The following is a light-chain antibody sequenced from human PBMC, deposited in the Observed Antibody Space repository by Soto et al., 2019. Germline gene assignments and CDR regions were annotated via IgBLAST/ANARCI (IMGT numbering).Light chain of an antibody. CDR2: AAS. CDR3: QRYYNAPFT. V-gene: IGKV1-27*01. Sequence: DIQATHHPSSLSACLGDRVSITCLASQGIKKYLAWYQQKPGETPKLLIYAASTLESGIPPRFSGSGSGTDFTLTINNLQPEDVATYYCQRYYNAPFTFGGGTKVDIK. J-gene: IGKJ4*01. CDR1: QGIKKY.